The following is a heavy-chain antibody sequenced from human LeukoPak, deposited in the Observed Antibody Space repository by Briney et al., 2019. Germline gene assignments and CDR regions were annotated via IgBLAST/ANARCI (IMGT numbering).Heavy chain of an antibody. CDR3: IRGTNRVGAPITLFDY. J-gene: IGHJ4*02. Sequence: GGSLRLSCAASGFTFSSYWMHWVRQVPGQGLVWVSRINSDGSTTSYADSVKGRFTISRDNTKNTLYLQMNSLRVEDTAVFYCIRGTNRVGAPITLFDYWGQGALVTVSS. CDR2: INSDGSTT. V-gene: IGHV3-74*01. CDR1: GFTFSSYW. D-gene: IGHD1-26*01.